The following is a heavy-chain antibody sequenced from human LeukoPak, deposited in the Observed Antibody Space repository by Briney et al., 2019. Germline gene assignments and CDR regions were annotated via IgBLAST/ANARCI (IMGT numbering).Heavy chain of an antibody. CDR2: ISAYNGNT. D-gene: IGHD5-18*01. Sequence: ASVKVSCKASGYTFTSYGISWVRQAPGQGLEWMGWISAYNGNTNYAQKLQGRVTMTTDTSTSTDCMELRSLRSDDTAVYYCARDTMDTAMDDAFDIWGQGTMVTVSS. V-gene: IGHV1-18*04. CDR1: GYTFTSYG. J-gene: IGHJ3*02. CDR3: ARDTMDTAMDDAFDI.